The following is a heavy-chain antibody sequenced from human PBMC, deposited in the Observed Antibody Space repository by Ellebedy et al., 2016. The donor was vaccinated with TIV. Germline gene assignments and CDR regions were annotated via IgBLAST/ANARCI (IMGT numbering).Heavy chain of an antibody. Sequence: GGSLRLSXAASGFTFDDYAMHWVRQAPGKGLEWVSGISWNSGSIGYADSVKGRFTISRDNAKNSLYLQMNSLRAEDTALYYCAKDMTTVTMGWFDPWGQGTLVTVSS. CDR2: ISWNSGSI. J-gene: IGHJ5*02. CDR1: GFTFDDYA. D-gene: IGHD4-17*01. V-gene: IGHV3-9*01. CDR3: AKDMTTVTMGWFDP.